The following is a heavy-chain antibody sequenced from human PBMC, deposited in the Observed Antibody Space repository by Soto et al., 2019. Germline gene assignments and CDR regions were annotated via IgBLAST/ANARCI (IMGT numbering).Heavy chain of an antibody. CDR1: GGTFSSYA. J-gene: IGHJ4*02. CDR2: IIPIFGTA. Sequence: SVKVSCKASGGTFSSYAISWVRQAPGQGLEWMGGIIPIFGTANYAQKFQGRVTITADESTSTAYMELSSLRSEDTAVYYCARVTYCGGDCAYFDYWGQGTRVTVSS. V-gene: IGHV1-69*13. CDR3: ARVTYCGGDCAYFDY. D-gene: IGHD2-21*02.